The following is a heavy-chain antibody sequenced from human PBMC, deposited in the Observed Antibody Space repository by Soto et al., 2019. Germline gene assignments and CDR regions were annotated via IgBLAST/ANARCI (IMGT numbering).Heavy chain of an antibody. CDR2: IIPIFGTA. V-gene: IGHV1-69*01. CDR1: GGTFSSYA. Sequence: QVQLVQSGAEVKKPGSSVKVSCKASGGTFSSYAISWVRQAPGQGLEWMGGIIPIFGTANYAQKFQGRVTITADESTRTAYMELSSLRSEDTAVYYCAREREGGGYCSSTSCYAGLDYWGQGTLVTVSS. CDR3: AREREGGGYCSSTSCYAGLDY. J-gene: IGHJ4*02. D-gene: IGHD2-2*01.